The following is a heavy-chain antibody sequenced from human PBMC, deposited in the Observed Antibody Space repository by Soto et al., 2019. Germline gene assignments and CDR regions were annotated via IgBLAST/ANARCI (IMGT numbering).Heavy chain of an antibody. Sequence: ASVKVSCKASGYTFTSYGISWVRQAPGQGLEWMGWICAYNGNTNYAQKLQGRVTMTTDTSTSTAYMELRSLRSDDTAVYYCARAGKGQEYYYYYYGMDVWGQGTTVTVSS. V-gene: IGHV1-18*04. J-gene: IGHJ6*02. CDR2: ICAYNGNT. CDR3: ARAGKGQEYYYYYYGMDV. CDR1: GYTFTSYG.